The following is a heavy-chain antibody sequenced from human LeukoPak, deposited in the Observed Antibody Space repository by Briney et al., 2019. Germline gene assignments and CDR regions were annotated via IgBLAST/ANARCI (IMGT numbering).Heavy chain of an antibody. CDR2: ISSSGSSK. D-gene: IGHD3-10*02. CDR1: GFTFSDYY. CDR3: AELGITMIGGV. Sequence: PGGSLRLSCAATGFTFSDYYMSWIRQAPGTGLEWVSYISSSGSSKYYADSVKGRFTISRDNAKNSLYLQMNSLRAEDTAVYYCAELGITMIGGVWGKGTTVTISS. V-gene: IGHV3-11*04. J-gene: IGHJ6*04.